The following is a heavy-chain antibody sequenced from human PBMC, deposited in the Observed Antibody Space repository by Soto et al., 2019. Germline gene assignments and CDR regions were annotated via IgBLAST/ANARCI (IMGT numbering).Heavy chain of an antibody. D-gene: IGHD5-12*01. J-gene: IGHJ4*02. V-gene: IGHV4-31*03. CDR1: GGSISSGGYY. CDR2: IYYSGST. CDR3: ARNRDGYNQYYFDY. Sequence: QVQLQESGPGLVKPSQTLSLTCTVSGGSISSGGYYWSWIRQHPGKGLEWIGYIYYSGSTYYNPSLKSRAAISVDTSKNQFSLKLSSVTAADTAIYYCARNRDGYNQYYFDYWGQGTLVTVSS.